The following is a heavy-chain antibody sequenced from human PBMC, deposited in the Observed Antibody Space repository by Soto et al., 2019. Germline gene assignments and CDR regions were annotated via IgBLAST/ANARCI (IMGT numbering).Heavy chain of an antibody. CDR3: ARSYIATANPNWFDP. D-gene: IGHD6-13*01. J-gene: IGHJ5*02. V-gene: IGHV3-30-3*01. Sequence: GGSLRLSCAASGFTFSSYAIHWVRQAPGKGLEWLAVISHDGSNTHFADTVKGRFTISRDNSKNTLYLQVNSLRAEDTAVYYCARSYIATANPNWFDPWGQGTLVTVLL. CDR2: ISHDGSNT. CDR1: GFTFSSYA.